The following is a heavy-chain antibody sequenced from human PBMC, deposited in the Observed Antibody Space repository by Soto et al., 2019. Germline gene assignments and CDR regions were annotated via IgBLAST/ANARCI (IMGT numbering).Heavy chain of an antibody. CDR3: ARGRFLEWLLSGWFDP. V-gene: IGHV4-30-4*01. D-gene: IGHD3-3*01. Sequence: SETLSLTWTVSGGSISSGDYYWSWIRQPPGKGLEWIGYIYYSGSTYYNPSLKSRVTISVDTSKNQFSLKLSSVTAADTAVYYCARGRFLEWLLSGWFDPWGQGTLVTVSS. CDR1: GGSISSGDYY. J-gene: IGHJ5*02. CDR2: IYYSGST.